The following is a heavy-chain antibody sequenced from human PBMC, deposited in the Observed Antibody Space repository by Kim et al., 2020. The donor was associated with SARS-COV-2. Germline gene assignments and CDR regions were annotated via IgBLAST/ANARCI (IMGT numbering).Heavy chain of an antibody. D-gene: IGHD1-20*01. V-gene: IGHV3-30*04. CDR1: GFTFSSYA. J-gene: IGHJ4*02. CDR2: ISYDGSNK. CDR3: ARDGHPYNWNVNSLDY. Sequence: GGSLRLSCAASGFTFSSYAMHWVRQAPGKGLEWVAVISYDGSNKYYADSVKGRFTISRDNSKNTLYLQMNSLRAEDTAVYYCARDGHPYNWNVNSLDYWGQGTLVTVSS.